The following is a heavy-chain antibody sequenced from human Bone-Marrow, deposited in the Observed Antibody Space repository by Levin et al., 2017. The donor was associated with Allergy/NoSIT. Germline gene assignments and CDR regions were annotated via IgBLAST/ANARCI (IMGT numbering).Heavy chain of an antibody. Sequence: GGSLRLSCAASGFTFSSYAMSWVRQAPGKGLEWVSSISGSGGSTYYADSVKGRCTISRDNSKNTLYLQMNSLRAEDTAVYYCAKKGGGYREDDYWGQGTLVTVSS. D-gene: IGHD3-22*01. CDR3: AKKGGGYREDDY. V-gene: IGHV3-23*01. CDR1: GFTFSSYA. J-gene: IGHJ4*02. CDR2: ISGSGGST.